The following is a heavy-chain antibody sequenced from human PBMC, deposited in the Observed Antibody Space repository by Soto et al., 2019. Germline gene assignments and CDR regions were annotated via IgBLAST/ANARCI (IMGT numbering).Heavy chain of an antibody. J-gene: IGHJ4*02. D-gene: IGHD3-10*01. CDR2: IFHTGNT. CDR1: CDSFISYY. V-gene: IGHV4-59*01. CDR3: AALDGALDY. Sequence: PSETLSLTCTFSCDSFISYYWTWIRQPPGKRLEWVAYIFHTGNTNYNPSLKSRVTISVDTSKNQFSLKLRFVTPADTAVYYCAALDGALDYWGPGTLVTVSS.